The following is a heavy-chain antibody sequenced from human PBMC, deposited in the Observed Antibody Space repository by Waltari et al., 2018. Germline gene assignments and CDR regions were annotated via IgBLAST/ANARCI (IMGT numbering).Heavy chain of an antibody. CDR2: IYTSGST. Sequence: QVQLQESGPGLVKPSETLSLTCTVSGGSISSYYWSWIRQPAGKGLEWMGRIYTSGSTNYNPSLKSRVTMSVDTSKNQFSLKLSSVTAADTAVYYCARERGRTPTGYCSSTSCAIDYWGQGTLVTVSS. D-gene: IGHD2-2*01. CDR1: GGSISSYY. CDR3: ARERGRTPTGYCSSTSCAIDY. V-gene: IGHV4-4*07. J-gene: IGHJ4*02.